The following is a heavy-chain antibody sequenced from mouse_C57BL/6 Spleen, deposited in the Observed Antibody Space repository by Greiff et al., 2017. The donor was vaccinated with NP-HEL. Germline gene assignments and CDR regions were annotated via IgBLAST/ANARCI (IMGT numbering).Heavy chain of an antibody. V-gene: IGHV1-15*01. J-gene: IGHJ4*01. Sequence: QVQLKQSGAELVRPGASVTLSCKASGYTFTDYEMHWVKQTPVHGLEWIGAIDPETGGTAYNQKFKGKAILTADKSSSTAYMELRSLTSEDSAVYYCTIYGNYYYYAMDYWGQGTSVTVSS. CDR2: IDPETGGT. CDR1: GYTFTDYE. CDR3: TIYGNYYYYAMDY. D-gene: IGHD2-1*01.